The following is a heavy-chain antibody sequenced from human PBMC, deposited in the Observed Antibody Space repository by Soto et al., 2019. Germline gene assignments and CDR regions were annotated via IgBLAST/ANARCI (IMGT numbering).Heavy chain of an antibody. D-gene: IGHD5-12*01. Sequence: GGSLRLSCAASGFTFSSYSMNWVRQAPGKGLEWVSYISSSSTIYYADSVKGRFTISRDNSKNTLYLQMNSLRAEDTAVYYCARDSGYSGYDFLDYWGQGTLVTVSS. V-gene: IGHV3-48*01. CDR3: ARDSGYSGYDFLDY. J-gene: IGHJ4*02. CDR1: GFTFSSYS. CDR2: ISSSSTI.